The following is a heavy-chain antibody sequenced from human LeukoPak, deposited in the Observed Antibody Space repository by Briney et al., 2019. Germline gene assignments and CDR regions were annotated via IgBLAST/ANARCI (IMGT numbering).Heavy chain of an antibody. J-gene: IGHJ3*02. Sequence: ASVKVSCKASGYTFSGYYMHWVRQAPGHGLEWMAWINPNTGDTNYPQKFQGGVTMTRDTSIRTVYMELTRVTSDDTAVYYCARAGSVWGSYRHDAFDIWGQGTMVTVSS. CDR1: GYTFSGYY. D-gene: IGHD3-16*02. CDR3: ARAGSVWGSYRHDAFDI. CDR2: INPNTGDT. V-gene: IGHV1-2*02.